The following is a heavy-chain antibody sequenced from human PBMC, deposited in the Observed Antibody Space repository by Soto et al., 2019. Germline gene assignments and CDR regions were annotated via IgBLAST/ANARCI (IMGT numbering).Heavy chain of an antibody. CDR2: IYYSGST. CDR3: ARGFGGFGELFLGYFDY. CDR1: GGSISSYY. Sequence: QVQLQESGPGLVKPSETLSLTCTVSGGSISSYYWSWIRQPPGKGLEWIGYIYYSGSTNYNPSLKSRVTISVDTSKNQFSLKLSSVTAADTAVYYCARGFGGFGELFLGYFDYWGQGTLVTVSS. D-gene: IGHD3-10*01. V-gene: IGHV4-59*08. J-gene: IGHJ4*02.